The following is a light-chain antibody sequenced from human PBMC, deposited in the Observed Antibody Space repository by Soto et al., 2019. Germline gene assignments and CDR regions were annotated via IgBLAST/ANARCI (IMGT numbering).Light chain of an antibody. Sequence: EIVLTQSPATLSLSPGERATLACRASQSVGSYLAWYQHKPCQAPRRLIHDAYNRATGIPARFSGSGSGTYFNLTITSLEPEDSAVYYCQQSSNWPRGTFGQRNKLEI. V-gene: IGKV3-11*01. CDR2: DAY. CDR1: QSVGSY. CDR3: QQSSNWPRGT. J-gene: IGKJ2*02.